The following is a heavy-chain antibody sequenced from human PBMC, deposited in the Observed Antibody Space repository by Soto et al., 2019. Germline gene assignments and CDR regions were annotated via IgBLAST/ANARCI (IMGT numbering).Heavy chain of an antibody. D-gene: IGHD7-27*01. CDR3: ARDQSGAADI. V-gene: IGHV4-4*07. CDR1: GDSMSSYY. CDR2: ISATGTT. Sequence: QVQLRESGPGLVEPSETLSLTCTVSGDSMSSYYWSWVRQSAEKGLEWMGRISATGTTNYMPSLNRRITLSIHASKNQFSLNLKFVTAADTAVYLCARDQSGAADIWGQGTVVSVS. J-gene: IGHJ3*02.